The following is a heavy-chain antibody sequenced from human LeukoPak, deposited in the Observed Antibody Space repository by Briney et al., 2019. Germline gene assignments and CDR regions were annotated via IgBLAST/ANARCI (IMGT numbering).Heavy chain of an antibody. Sequence: GGSLRLSCAASGFTFSSYWMHWVRQAPGEGLVWVSRIKSDGRGTSYADSVKGRFTISRDNAKNSLYLQMNSLRAEDTAVYYCARDGDTRAYYYYYMDVWGKGTTVTVSS. V-gene: IGHV3-74*01. CDR1: GFTFSSYW. J-gene: IGHJ6*03. D-gene: IGHD5-18*01. CDR2: IKSDGRGT. CDR3: ARDGDTRAYYYYYMDV.